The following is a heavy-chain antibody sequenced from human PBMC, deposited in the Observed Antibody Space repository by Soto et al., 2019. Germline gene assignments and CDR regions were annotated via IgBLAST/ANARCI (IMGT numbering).Heavy chain of an antibody. CDR2: ISAFNAKT. CDR3: ARDAVAGAGAFDY. J-gene: IGHJ4*02. Sequence: QVQLVQSGAEVKKPGASVKVSCTASGYTYFSYGISWVRQAPGQGLEWLGWISAFNAKTNYAPKFQVRVTLTTDASTSTAYMELRGLGSDETAVYFCARDAVAGAGAFDYWGQGALVIVSS. V-gene: IGHV1-18*04. D-gene: IGHD6-19*01. CDR1: GYTYFSYG.